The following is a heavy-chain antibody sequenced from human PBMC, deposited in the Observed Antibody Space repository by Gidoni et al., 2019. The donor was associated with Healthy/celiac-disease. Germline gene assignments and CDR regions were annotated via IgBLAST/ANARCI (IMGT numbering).Heavy chain of an antibody. CDR2: ISYDGSNK. Sequence: QVQLVESGGGVVQPGRSLRLSCAASGFTFSSYGMHWVRQAPGKGLEWVAVISYDGSNKYYADSVKGRFTISRDNSKNTLYLQMNSLRAEDTAVYYCAKGGFDWPKTSRGNYGMDVWGQGTTVTVSS. CDR1: GFTFSSYG. CDR3: AKGGFDWPKTSRGNYGMDV. V-gene: IGHV3-30*18. D-gene: IGHD3-9*01. J-gene: IGHJ6*02.